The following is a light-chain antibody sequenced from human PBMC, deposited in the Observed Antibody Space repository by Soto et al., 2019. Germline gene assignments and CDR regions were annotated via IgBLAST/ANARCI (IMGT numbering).Light chain of an antibody. CDR3: QHYNSYSEA. Sequence: EIVLTQSPATLSVSPGDRATLSCRASQSVSSDLAWYKHKPGQAPRLLIYGASTRATGIPARFSGSGSGTEFTLTISSLQPDDFETYYCQHYNSYSEAFGQGTKVDIK. CDR1: QSVSSD. CDR2: GAS. J-gene: IGKJ1*01. V-gene: IGKV3-15*01.